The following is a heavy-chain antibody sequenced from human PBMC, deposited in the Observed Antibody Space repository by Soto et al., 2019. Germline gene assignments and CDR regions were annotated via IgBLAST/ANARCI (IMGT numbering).Heavy chain of an antibody. Sequence: SETLSLTCAVSGGSISSGGYSWSWIRQPPGKGLEWIGYIYHSGSTNYNPSLKSRVTISVDTSKNQFSLKLTSVTAADTAVYYCARDKITGLFDYWGQGTLVTSPQ. V-gene: IGHV4-30-2*01. J-gene: IGHJ4*02. CDR1: GGSISSGGYS. CDR3: ARDKITGLFDY. D-gene: IGHD2-8*02. CDR2: IYHSGST.